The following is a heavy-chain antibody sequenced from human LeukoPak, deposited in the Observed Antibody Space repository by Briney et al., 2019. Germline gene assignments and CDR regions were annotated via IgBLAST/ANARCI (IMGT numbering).Heavy chain of an antibody. J-gene: IGHJ4*02. CDR2: IYPGGSDT. CDR3: ARGTTIDY. D-gene: IGHD1-1*01. V-gene: IGHV5-51*01. CDR1: GYSFTNYW. Sequence: GESLKISCQGSGYSFTNYWIGWVRQMTRKGLEWMGIIYPGGSDTRYSPSFQGQVTISADKSITTAYLQWSSLKASDTAMYYCARGTTIDYWGQGTLVTVSS.